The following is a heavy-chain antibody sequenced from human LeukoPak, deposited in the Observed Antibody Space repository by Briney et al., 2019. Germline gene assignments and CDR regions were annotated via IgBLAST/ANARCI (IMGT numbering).Heavy chain of an antibody. CDR1: GYTFTSYG. D-gene: IGHD3-3*01. J-gene: IGHJ4*02. Sequence: ASVKVSCKASGYTFTSYGISWVRQAPGQGLEWMGWISAYNGNTNYAQKLQGRVTMTTDTSTSTAYMELRSLRSDDTAVYYCARAWDDSWSGYYTGFDYWGQGTLVTVSS. CDR3: ARAWDDSWSGYYTGFDY. CDR2: ISAYNGNT. V-gene: IGHV1-18*01.